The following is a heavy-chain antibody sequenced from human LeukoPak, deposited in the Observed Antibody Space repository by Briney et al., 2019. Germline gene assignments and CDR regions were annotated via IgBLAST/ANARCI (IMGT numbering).Heavy chain of an antibody. J-gene: IGHJ4*02. CDR2: VSPGDSGT. CDR1: GYSFTNYW. V-gene: IGHV5-51*01. Sequence: GESLKISCKGSGYSFTNYWIGWVRQMPGKGLEWMGVVSPGDSGTRYSPSFQGQVTISADKSINTAYLQWSSLKASDTAVYYCARQGAIMISTHFDSWGQGTLVSVSS. D-gene: IGHD3/OR15-3a*01. CDR3: ARQGAIMISTHFDS.